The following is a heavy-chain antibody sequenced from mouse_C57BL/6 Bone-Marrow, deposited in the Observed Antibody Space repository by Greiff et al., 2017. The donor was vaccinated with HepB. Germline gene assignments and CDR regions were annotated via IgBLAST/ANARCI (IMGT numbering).Heavy chain of an antibody. CDR1: GFSFNTYA. D-gene: IGHD2-2*01. CDR3: VRQEGYGYDKDYYAMDY. CDR2: IRSKSNNYAT. J-gene: IGHJ4*01. Sequence: EVKVVESGGGLVQPKGSLKLSCAASGFSFNTYAMNWVRQAPGKGLEWVARIRSKSNNYATYYADSVKDRFTISRDDSESMLYLQMNNLKTEDTAMYYCVRQEGYGYDKDYYAMDYWGQGTSVTVSS. V-gene: IGHV10-1*01.